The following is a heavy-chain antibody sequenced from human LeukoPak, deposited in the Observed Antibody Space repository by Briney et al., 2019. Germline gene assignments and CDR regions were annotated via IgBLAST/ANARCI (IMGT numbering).Heavy chain of an antibody. CDR2: ISWNSGSI. CDR1: GFTFDDYA. D-gene: IGHD6-19*01. CDR3: AKDKVGSGRSRDAFDI. Sequence: GGSLRLSCAASGFTFDDYAMHWVRQAPGKGLEWVSGISWNSGSIGYADSVKGRFTISRDNAKNSLYLQMNSLRAEDTALYYCAKDKVGSGRSRDAFDIWGQGTMVTVSS. V-gene: IGHV3-9*01. J-gene: IGHJ3*02.